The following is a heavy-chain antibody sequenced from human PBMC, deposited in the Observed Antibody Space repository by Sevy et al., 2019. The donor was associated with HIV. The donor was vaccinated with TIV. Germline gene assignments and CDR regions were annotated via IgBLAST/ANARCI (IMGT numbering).Heavy chain of an antibody. Sequence: SETLSLTCTVSGGSISSGNYYWSWIRQPAGKGLEWIGRIYTSGSTNYNPSLKSRVTISVDTSKNQFSLKLSSVTAADTAVHYCARESGDCSSTSCYEGVFDCWGQGTLVTVSS. CDR1: GGSISSGNYY. CDR2: IYTSGST. D-gene: IGHD2-2*01. V-gene: IGHV4-61*02. J-gene: IGHJ4*02. CDR3: ARESGDCSSTSCYEGVFDC.